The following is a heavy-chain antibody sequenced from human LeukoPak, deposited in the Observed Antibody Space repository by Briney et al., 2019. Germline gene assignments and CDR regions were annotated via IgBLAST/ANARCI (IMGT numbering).Heavy chain of an antibody. J-gene: IGHJ6*03. CDR3: ARDSSGSLGNYYYYMDV. CDR1: GGSFSGYY. CDR2: INHSGST. V-gene: IGHV4-34*01. Sequence: SETLSLTCAVYGGSFSGYYWSWIRQPPGKGLEWIGEINHSGSTNYNPSLKSRVTISVDTSKNQFSLKLSSVTAADTAVYYCARDSSGSLGNYYYYMDVWGKGTTVTVSS. D-gene: IGHD3-22*01.